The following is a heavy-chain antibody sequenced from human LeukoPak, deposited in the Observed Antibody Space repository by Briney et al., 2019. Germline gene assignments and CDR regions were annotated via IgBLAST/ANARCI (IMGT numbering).Heavy chain of an antibody. Sequence: SETLSLTCTVSGGSISSYYWSWIRQPPGKGLEWIGYIYYSGSTNYNPSLKSRVTISVDTSKHQFSLKLNSVTAADTAVYYCAGQYYYDSSGYDFDYWGQGTLVTVSS. J-gene: IGHJ4*02. CDR3: AGQYYYDSSGYDFDY. V-gene: IGHV4-59*01. CDR1: GGSISSYY. CDR2: IYYSGST. D-gene: IGHD3-22*01.